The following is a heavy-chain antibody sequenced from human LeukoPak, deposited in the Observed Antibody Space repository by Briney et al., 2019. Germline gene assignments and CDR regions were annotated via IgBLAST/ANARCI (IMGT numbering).Heavy chain of an antibody. D-gene: IGHD1-14*01. CDR2: INRDGSST. J-gene: IGHJ4*02. CDR3: AALDNGHDY. Sequence: GGSLRLSCAASGFTFSSYGMHWVRQAPGKGLVWVSRINRDGSSTGYADSVKGRFTISRDNAKNTLYLQMNSLRAEDTAVYYCAALDNGHDYWGQGTLVTVSS. V-gene: IGHV3-74*01. CDR1: GFTFSSYG.